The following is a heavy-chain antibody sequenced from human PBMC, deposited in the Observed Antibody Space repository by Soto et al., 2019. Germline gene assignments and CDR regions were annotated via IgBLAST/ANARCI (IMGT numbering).Heavy chain of an antibody. CDR3: ASTFYDSSDY. Sequence: QVQLQESGPGLVKPSGTLSLTCAVSGGSISSSNWWSWVRQPPGKGLEWIGEIYHSGSTNYNPSLKXXVXRXXDKSQNQFSLKLSSVTAADTAVYYCASTFYDSSDYWGQGTLVTVSS. J-gene: IGHJ4*02. CDR1: GGSISSSNW. CDR2: IYHSGST. V-gene: IGHV4-4*02. D-gene: IGHD3-22*01.